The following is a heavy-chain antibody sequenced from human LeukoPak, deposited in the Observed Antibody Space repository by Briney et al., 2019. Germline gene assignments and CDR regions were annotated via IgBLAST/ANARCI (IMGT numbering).Heavy chain of an antibody. CDR1: GFTFDDYG. CDR3: AKDRAYYSDSSGYYLVRAYDY. V-gene: IGHV3-20*04. D-gene: IGHD3-22*01. CDR2: INWNGGST. J-gene: IGHJ4*02. Sequence: RSGGSLRLSCAASGFTFDDYGMSWVRQAPGKGLEWVSGINWNGGSTGYADSVKGRFTISRDNAKNSLYLQMNSLRAEDTAVYYCAKDRAYYSDSSGYYLVRAYDYWGQGTLVTVSS.